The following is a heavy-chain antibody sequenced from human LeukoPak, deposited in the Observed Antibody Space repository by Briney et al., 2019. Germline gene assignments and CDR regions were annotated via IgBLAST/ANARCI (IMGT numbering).Heavy chain of an antibody. CDR1: EFTVSSDS. D-gene: IGHD4/OR15-4a*01. Sequence: GGSLRLSCTVSEFTVSSDSMSWVLQAPGKGLEWVSFIYSGGSTHYSDSVKGRFTISRDNSKNTLYLQMNSLRAEDTAVYYCARRAGAYSHPYDYWGQGTLVTVSS. J-gene: IGHJ4*02. CDR2: IYSGGST. V-gene: IGHV3-53*01. CDR3: ARRAGAYSHPYDY.